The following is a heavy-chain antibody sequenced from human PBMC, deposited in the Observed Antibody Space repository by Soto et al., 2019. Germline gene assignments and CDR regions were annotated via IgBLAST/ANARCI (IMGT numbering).Heavy chain of an antibody. CDR3: AKGGTAAAGNYYYSGMDV. CDR2: ISYDGSNK. D-gene: IGHD6-13*01. J-gene: IGHJ6*02. V-gene: IGHV3-30*18. Sequence: QVQLVESGGGVVQPGRSLRPSCAASGFTFSSYGMHWVRQAPGKGLEWVAVISYDGSNKYYADSVKGRFTISRDNSKNPLYLQMNSLRAEDTAVYYCAKGGTAAAGNYYYSGMDVWSQGTTVTVSS. CDR1: GFTFSSYG.